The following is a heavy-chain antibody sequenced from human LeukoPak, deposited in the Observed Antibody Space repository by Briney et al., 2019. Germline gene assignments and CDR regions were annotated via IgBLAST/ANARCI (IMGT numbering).Heavy chain of an antibody. CDR3: ARGKGDY. Sequence: SETLSLTCAVYGGSFSGYYWSWIRQPPGKGLEWIGYIYYSGSTYYNPSLKSRVTISVDTSKNQFSLKLSSVTAADTAVYYCARGKGDYWGQGTLVTVSS. CDR2: IYYSGST. J-gene: IGHJ4*02. CDR1: GGSFSGYY. V-gene: IGHV4-34*09.